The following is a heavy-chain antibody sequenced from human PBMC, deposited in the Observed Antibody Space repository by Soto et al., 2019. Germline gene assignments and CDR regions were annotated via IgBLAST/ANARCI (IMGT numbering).Heavy chain of an antibody. D-gene: IGHD3-9*01. CDR3: AKKGSYYDILTGYYMDPYFDY. J-gene: IGHJ4*02. CDR2: ISGSGGST. CDR1: GFTFSSYA. Sequence: GGSLRLSCAASGFTFSSYAMSWVRQAPGKGLEWVSAISGSGGSTYYADSVKGRFTISRDNSKNTLYLQMNSLRAEDTAVYYCAKKGSYYDILTGYYMDPYFDYWGRGALVPIAS. V-gene: IGHV3-23*01.